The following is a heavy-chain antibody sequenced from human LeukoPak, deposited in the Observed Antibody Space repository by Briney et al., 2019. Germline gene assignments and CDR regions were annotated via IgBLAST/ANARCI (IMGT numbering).Heavy chain of an antibody. CDR3: ARTQPLVADAFDI. CDR1: GYTFTSVG. Sequence: ASVKVSCKASGYTFTSVGISWGRQAPGEGREWMGWISAYNGNTKYVQRLQGRVTMTTDTSTSTAYMELRSLRSDDTAVYYCARTQPLVADAFDIWGQGTLVTVSS. J-gene: IGHJ3*02. CDR2: ISAYNGNT. D-gene: IGHD2-15*01. V-gene: IGHV1-18*01.